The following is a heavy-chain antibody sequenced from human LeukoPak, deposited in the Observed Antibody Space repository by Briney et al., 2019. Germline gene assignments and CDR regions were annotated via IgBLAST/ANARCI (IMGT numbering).Heavy chain of an antibody. Sequence: GFTXXXYWMSWVRQAPGKGLEWVANIKQDGSEKYYVDSVKGRFTISRDNAKNSLYLQMNSLRAEDTAVYYCARGYYYDSSGYYVYWGQGTLVTVSS. CDR2: IKQDGSEK. J-gene: IGHJ4*02. D-gene: IGHD3-22*01. V-gene: IGHV3-7*04. CDR3: ARGYYYDSSGYYVY. CDR1: GFTXXXYW.